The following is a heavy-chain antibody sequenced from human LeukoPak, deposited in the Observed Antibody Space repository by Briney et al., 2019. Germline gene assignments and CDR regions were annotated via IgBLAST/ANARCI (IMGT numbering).Heavy chain of an antibody. CDR2: IYYSGST. CDR1: GGSISSYY. D-gene: IGHD5-18*01. CDR3: ARTTEGGYTYNYFYYYYMDV. Sequence: SETLSLTCTVSGGSISSYYWSWIRQPPGKGLEWIGYIYYSGSTNYNPSLKSRISISVDTSKNQFSLKLSSVTAADTAVYYCARTTEGGYTYNYFYYYYMDVWGKGTTVTISS. V-gene: IGHV4-59*01. J-gene: IGHJ6*03.